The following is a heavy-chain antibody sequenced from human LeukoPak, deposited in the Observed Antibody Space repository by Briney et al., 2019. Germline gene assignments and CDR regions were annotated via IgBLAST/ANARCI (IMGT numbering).Heavy chain of an antibody. J-gene: IGHJ6*03. CDR3: RSVWSGYQDYYYYYYMDV. CDR2: FGPEDGET. D-gene: IGHD3-3*01. CDR1: GYTLTELS. Sequence: ASVKVSCKVSGYTLTELSMHWVRQAPGKGLEWMGGFGPEDGETIYAQKFQGRVTMTEDTSTDTAYMELSSLRSEDTAVYYCRSVWSGYQDYYYYYYMDVWGKGTTVTVSS. V-gene: IGHV1-24*01.